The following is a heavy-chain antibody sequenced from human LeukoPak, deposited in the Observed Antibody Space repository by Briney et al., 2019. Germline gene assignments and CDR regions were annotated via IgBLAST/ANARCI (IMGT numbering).Heavy chain of an antibody. CDR3: AREDGYCSGGNCYSYFDS. D-gene: IGHD2-15*01. V-gene: IGHV3-7*01. CDR1: GFPFSIYA. CDR2: IKKTGSET. Sequence: GGSLRLSCAASGFPFSIYAMSWVRQAPGKGLEWVAYIKKTGSETYYVDSVKGRFTITRDNNRNSLFLQMYSLRAEDTAVYFCAREDGYCSGGNCYSYFDSWGQGTLVTVSS. J-gene: IGHJ4*02.